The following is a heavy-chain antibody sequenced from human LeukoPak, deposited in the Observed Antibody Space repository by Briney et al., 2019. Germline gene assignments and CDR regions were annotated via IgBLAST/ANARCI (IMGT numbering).Heavy chain of an antibody. V-gene: IGHV3-23*01. CDR1: GFTFSSYA. D-gene: IGHD1-26*01. J-gene: IGHJ4*02. CDR2: ISGSGGSK. Sequence: GGSLILSCAASGFTFSSYAMSWVRQAPGKGLEWVSTISGSGGSKYYADSVKGRFTISRDNSKNTLYLQMNSLRADDTAVYYCAKRPSSGTYPFYFDYWGQGTLVTVSS. CDR3: AKRPSSGTYPFYFDY.